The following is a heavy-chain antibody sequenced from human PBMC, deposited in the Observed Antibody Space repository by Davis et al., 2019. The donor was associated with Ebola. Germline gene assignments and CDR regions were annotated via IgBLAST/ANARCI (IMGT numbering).Heavy chain of an antibody. CDR3: AREAGGGAFDI. V-gene: IGHV4-59*12. CDR1: GGSISSYY. D-gene: IGHD3-16*01. Sequence: SETLSLTCTVSGGSISSYYWSWIRQPPGKGLEWIGSIYYSGRTYYNPSLKSRVTTFVDTSKNQFSLKLSSVTAADTAVYYCAREAGGGAFDIWGQGTMITVSS. J-gene: IGHJ3*02. CDR2: IYYSGRT.